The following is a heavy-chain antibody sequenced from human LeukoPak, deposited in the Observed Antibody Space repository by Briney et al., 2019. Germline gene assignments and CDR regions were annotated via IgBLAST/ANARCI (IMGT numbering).Heavy chain of an antibody. V-gene: IGHV4-59*08. CDR1: GGSISSYY. J-gene: IGHJ4*02. D-gene: IGHD6-19*01. CDR3: ARIDRAVAGTIDY. CDR2: IYYSGST. Sequence: PSETLSLTCTVSGGSISSYYWSWIRQPPGKGLEWIGYIYYSGSTNYDPSLKGRVTISVDASKNQFSLKLSSVTAADTAVYYCARIDRAVAGTIDYWGQGTLVTVSS.